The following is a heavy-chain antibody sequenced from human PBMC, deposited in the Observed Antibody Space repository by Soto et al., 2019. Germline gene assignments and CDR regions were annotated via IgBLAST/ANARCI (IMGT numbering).Heavy chain of an antibody. V-gene: IGHV1-69*13. CDR3: GRGGLVDGYNTAWADYYGMDV. D-gene: IGHD5-12*01. Sequence: SVKVSCKASGGTFSSYAISWVRQAPGQGLEWMGGIIPILGTANYAQKFQGRVTITADESTSTAYMELSSLRSEDTAVYYCGRGGLVDGYNTAWADYYGMDVWGQGTTVTVSS. J-gene: IGHJ6*02. CDR1: GGTFSSYA. CDR2: IIPILGTA.